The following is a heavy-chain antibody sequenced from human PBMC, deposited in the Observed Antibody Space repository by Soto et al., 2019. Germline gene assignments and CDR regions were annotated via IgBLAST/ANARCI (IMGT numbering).Heavy chain of an antibody. J-gene: IGHJ1*01. Sequence: GGALRLSCAASGFIFRDFYMSWIRQVPGKGLEWLSKISSSSSSTDYADSVKGRFTIPRDNAKNSLYLQMNSLRVEDTAVYYCARVSQSFIEYFQHWGQGTLVTVSS. CDR3: ARVSQSFIEYFQH. V-gene: IGHV3-11*06. D-gene: IGHD3-16*02. CDR1: GFIFRDFY. CDR2: ISSSSSST.